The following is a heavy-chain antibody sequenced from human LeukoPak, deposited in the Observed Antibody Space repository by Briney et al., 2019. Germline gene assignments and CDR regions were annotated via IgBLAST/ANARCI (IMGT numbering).Heavy chain of an antibody. D-gene: IGHD3-22*01. CDR3: ARGGGYYSPLANY. CDR1: GGSFSGYY. V-gene: IGHV4-34*01. Sequence: SETLSLTCAVYGGSFSGYYWSWIRQPPGKGPEWIGEINHSGSTNYNPSLKSRVTISVDTSKNQFSLKLSSVTAADTAVYYCARGGGYYSPLANYWGQGTLVTVSS. CDR2: INHSGST. J-gene: IGHJ4*02.